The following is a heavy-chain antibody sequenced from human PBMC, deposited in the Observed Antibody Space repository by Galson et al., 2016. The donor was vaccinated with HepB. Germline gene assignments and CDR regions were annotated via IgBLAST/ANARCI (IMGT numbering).Heavy chain of an antibody. CDR3: ARDVQFRFDY. Sequence: SVKVSCKASGYTFTNYAIHWVRQAPGQRLEWMGWINAGNGNTNYSPKFQGRVTMTRDTSASTVYMDQRSLRSDDTAVYYCARDVQFRFDYWGQGTLVTVSS. J-gene: IGHJ4*02. CDR1: GYTFTNYA. D-gene: IGHD4-11*01. CDR2: INAGNGNT. V-gene: IGHV1-3*01.